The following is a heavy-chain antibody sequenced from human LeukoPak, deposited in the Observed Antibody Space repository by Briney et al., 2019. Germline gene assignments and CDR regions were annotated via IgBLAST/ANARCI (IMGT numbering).Heavy chain of an antibody. CDR3: ATLTGPLDF. D-gene: IGHD7-27*01. J-gene: IGHJ4*02. Sequence: SQTLSLTFAISGDSVSSKSAAWNWIRQSPSRGLEWLGRTYFRSKWYNEYAASVKSRITINPDTSKNQFSLQLNAVTPEDTAVYCCATLTGPLDFWGQGTLVTVSS. CDR1: GDSVSSKSAA. CDR2: TYFRSKWYN. V-gene: IGHV6-1*01.